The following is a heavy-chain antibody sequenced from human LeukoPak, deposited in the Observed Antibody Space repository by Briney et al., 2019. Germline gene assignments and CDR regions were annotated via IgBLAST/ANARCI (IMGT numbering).Heavy chain of an antibody. Sequence: PGGSLRLSCAASEFTFSSYAMNWVRQAPGKGLEWVSAISGSGTNTYYAGSVRGRFTISRDNSNNRLYLQMNSVRAEDTAMYFCAKDTAVILTAPSDSWGQGTLVTVSS. D-gene: IGHD2-21*01. CDR2: ISGSGTNT. V-gene: IGHV3-23*01. CDR3: AKDTAVILTAPSDS. CDR1: EFTFSSYA. J-gene: IGHJ4*02.